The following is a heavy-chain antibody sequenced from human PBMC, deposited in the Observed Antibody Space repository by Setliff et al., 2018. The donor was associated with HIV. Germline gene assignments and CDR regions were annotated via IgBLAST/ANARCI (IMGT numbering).Heavy chain of an antibody. J-gene: IGHJ4*02. CDR3: TAELRRNGYYAFAY. V-gene: IGHV3-7*01. Sequence: SGGSLRLSCGASGFTFANYWMNWVRRAPGKGLEWVANIKQDGSDKYYADSVRGRFTISRDNAKNALFLQMSSLTVEDTAVYYCTAELRRNGYYAFAYWGQGSLVTVSS. D-gene: IGHD3-3*01. CDR2: IKQDGSDK. CDR1: GFTFANYW.